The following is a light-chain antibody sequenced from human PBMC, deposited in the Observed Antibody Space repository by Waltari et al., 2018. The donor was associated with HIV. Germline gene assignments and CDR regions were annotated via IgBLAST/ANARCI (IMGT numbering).Light chain of an antibody. Sequence: QSALTQPASVSGSPGQSITISCPGTSSDVGGYNYVPWYQQNPGKAPKLMIYEVGNRPSGVSNRFSGSKSGNTASLTISGLQAEDEADYYCSSYTSSSTYYVFGTGTKVTVL. J-gene: IGLJ1*01. V-gene: IGLV2-14*01. CDR2: EVG. CDR3: SSYTSSSTYYV. CDR1: SSDVGGYNY.